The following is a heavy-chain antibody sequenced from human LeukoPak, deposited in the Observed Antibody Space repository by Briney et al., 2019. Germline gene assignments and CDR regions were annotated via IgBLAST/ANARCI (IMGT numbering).Heavy chain of an antibody. V-gene: IGHV4-61*01. Sequence: SETLSLTCTVSGGSISSSSYYWSWIRQPPGKGLEWIGYIYYSGSTNYNPSLKSRVTISVDTSKNQFSLKLSSVTAADTAVYYCARGYYGSGSYYWFDPWGQGTLVTVSS. J-gene: IGHJ5*02. D-gene: IGHD3-10*01. CDR3: ARGYYGSGSYYWFDP. CDR1: GGSISSSSYY. CDR2: IYYSGST.